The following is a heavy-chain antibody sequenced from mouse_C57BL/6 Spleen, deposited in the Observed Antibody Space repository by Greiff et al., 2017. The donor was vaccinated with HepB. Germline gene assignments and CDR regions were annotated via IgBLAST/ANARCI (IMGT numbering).Heavy chain of an antibody. V-gene: IGHV5-4*01. CDR1: GFTFSSYA. J-gene: IGHJ2*01. Sequence: EVQLVESGGGLVKPGGSLKLSCAASGFTFSSYAMSWVRQTPEKRLEWVATISDGGSYTYYPDNVKGRFTISRDNAKNNLYLQMSHLKSEDTAMYYCARGADGYYPDYWGQGTTLTVSS. D-gene: IGHD2-3*01. CDR2: ISDGGSYT. CDR3: ARGADGYYPDY.